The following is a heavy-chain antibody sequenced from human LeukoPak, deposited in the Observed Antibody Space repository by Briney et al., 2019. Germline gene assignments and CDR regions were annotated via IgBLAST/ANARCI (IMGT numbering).Heavy chain of an antibody. CDR1: GFILDDYS. Sequence: GRSLTLSCPVSGFILDDYSMHWVRHAPGKGLEWLSLIPSDGSHTNYADSVKGRFTISRDNTKNSLYLQMDSLRPEDTALYYCARRGYCSNTTCYDYYYYYMDVWGKGTTVTVSS. D-gene: IGHD2-2*01. J-gene: IGHJ6*03. CDR2: IPSDGSHT. CDR3: ARRGYCSNTTCYDYYYYYMDV. V-gene: IGHV3-43*01.